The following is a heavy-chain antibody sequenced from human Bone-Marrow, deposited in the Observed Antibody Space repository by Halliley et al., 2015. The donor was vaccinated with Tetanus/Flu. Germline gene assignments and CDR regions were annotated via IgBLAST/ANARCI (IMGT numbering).Heavy chain of an antibody. V-gene: IGHV4-59*01. Sequence: TLSLTCTVSGGSISSYYWSWVRQPPGKGLEWIGYIYYSGSTNYNPSLKSRVTISVDISKNQFSLKLTSVNAADTAVYYCAGGRSEIYYWGHGTLVTVSS. J-gene: IGHJ4*01. CDR3: AGGRSEIYY. CDR1: GGSISSYY. CDR2: IYYSGST.